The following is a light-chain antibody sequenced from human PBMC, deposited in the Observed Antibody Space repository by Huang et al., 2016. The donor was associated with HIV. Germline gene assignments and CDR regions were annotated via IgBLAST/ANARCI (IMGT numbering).Light chain of an antibody. V-gene: IGKV1-39*01. Sequence: DIQMTQSPSSLSASVGGTAIITCRASQNSSKDLNWYQQGPGRAPKLLIYGTSNLQRGVSLMRVSGSASGTDFTLTITSLQPEDAATYCCQQSYGIPRTFGLGT. CDR1: QNSSKD. CDR3: QQSYGIPRT. CDR2: GTS. J-gene: IGKJ2*01.